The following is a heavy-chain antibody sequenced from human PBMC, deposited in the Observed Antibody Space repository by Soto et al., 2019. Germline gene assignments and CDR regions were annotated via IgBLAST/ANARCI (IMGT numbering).Heavy chain of an antibody. D-gene: IGHD2-8*02. CDR2: IYYSGST. J-gene: IGHJ5*02. CDR1: GGSIRSTTNY. Sequence: QLQLQESGPGLVQPSETLSLNCTVSGGSIRSTTNYWGWIRQPPGKGLQWIGSIYYSGSTYYNPSLQSRVTISGDTSKNHCSLKLNSVTPADTAVYYCTRCGGSCTGASCCFSFDPWGQRTRVTVSS. V-gene: IGHV4-39*02. CDR3: TRCGGSCTGASCCFSFDP.